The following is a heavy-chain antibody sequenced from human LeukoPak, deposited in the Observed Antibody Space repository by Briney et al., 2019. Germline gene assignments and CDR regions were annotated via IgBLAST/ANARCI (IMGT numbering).Heavy chain of an antibody. CDR2: IYYSGST. D-gene: IGHD5-24*01. J-gene: IGHJ4*02. Sequence: SETLSLTCTVSGGSISSYYWSWIRQPPGKGLEWIGYIYYSGSTNYNPSLKSRVTISVDTSKSQFSLKLSSVTAADTAVYYCARYRDDYNDFDYWGQGTLVTVSS. V-gene: IGHV4-59*08. CDR1: GGSISSYY. CDR3: ARYRDDYNDFDY.